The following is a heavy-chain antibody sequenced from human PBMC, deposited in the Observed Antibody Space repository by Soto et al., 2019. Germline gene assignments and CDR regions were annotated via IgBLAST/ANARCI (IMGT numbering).Heavy chain of an antibody. V-gene: IGHV3-30*18. D-gene: IGHD3-3*01. CDR1: GFTFSTYS. CDR2: ISANGDDK. Sequence: QAQLVESGGGVVQPGRSLRLSCIASGFTFSTYSIHWVRRAPGKGLQWVAVISANGDDKIYGDSVEGRFSVSRDNFKKTEFLDMNSLSTEDTYTYSCAKESAADNWYFDLWGRGTLVTVSS. J-gene: IGHJ2*01. CDR3: AKESAADNWYFDL.